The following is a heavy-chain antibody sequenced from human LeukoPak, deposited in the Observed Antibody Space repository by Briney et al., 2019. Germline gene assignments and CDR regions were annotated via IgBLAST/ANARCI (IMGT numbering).Heavy chain of an antibody. CDR2: IYYSGST. V-gene: IGHV4-59*01. CDR1: GGSISSYY. CDR3: ARDKVEMATNYYYYGMDV. D-gene: IGHD5-24*01. Sequence: SETLSLTCTVSGGSISSYYWSWIRQPPGKGLEWIGYIYYSGSTNYNPSLKSRVTISVDTSKNQFSLKLSPVTAADTAVYYCARDKVEMATNYYYYGMDVWGQGTTVTVSS. J-gene: IGHJ6*02.